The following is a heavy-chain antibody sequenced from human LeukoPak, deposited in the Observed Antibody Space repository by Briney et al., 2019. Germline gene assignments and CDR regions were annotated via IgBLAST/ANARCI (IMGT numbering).Heavy chain of an antibody. CDR2: INHSGST. V-gene: IGHV4-34*01. D-gene: IGHD1-26*01. Sequence: SETLSLTCAVYGGSFSGYYWSWIRQPPGKGLEWIGEINHSGSTNYNPSLKSRVTISVDTSNNQFSLRLDSVTAADTAVYYCARGLRELPKEYAFDIWGQGTMVTVSS. CDR3: ARGLRELPKEYAFDI. CDR1: GGSFSGYY. J-gene: IGHJ3*02.